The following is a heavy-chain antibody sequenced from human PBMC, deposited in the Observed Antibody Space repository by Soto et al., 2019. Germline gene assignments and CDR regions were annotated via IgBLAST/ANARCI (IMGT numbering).Heavy chain of an antibody. CDR2: INTGNGDT. D-gene: IGHD5-18*01. J-gene: IGHJ4*02. Sequence: QVQLVQSGAEEKKPGASVKASCKASGYSFTTYPMHWVRQAPGQRLEWMGWINTGNGDTKYSQKFQGRVTITRDTSASIVYMELSSLISEDTAVYYCAREQLWTYFDCWGQGTLVTVSS. CDR3: AREQLWTYFDC. CDR1: GYSFTTYP. V-gene: IGHV1-3*05.